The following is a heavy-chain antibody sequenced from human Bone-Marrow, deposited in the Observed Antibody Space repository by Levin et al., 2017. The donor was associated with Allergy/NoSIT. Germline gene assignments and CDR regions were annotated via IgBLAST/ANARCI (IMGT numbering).Heavy chain of an antibody. D-gene: IGHD2-15*01. CDR2: FNPSGDRT. V-gene: IGHV1-46*04. Sequence: AASVKVSCKASEDTFISHYFHWVRQAPGQGLEWMGMFNPSGDRTYYARNLQGRVTMTGDTSTSTVYVELTSLTSEDTAVYYCVREKPASRRFEFWGQGTLVTVSS. CDR1: EDTFISHY. CDR3: VREKPASRRFEF. J-gene: IGHJ4*02.